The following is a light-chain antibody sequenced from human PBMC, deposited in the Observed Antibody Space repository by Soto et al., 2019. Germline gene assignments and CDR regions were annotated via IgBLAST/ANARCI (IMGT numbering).Light chain of an antibody. CDR2: DVT. V-gene: IGLV2-11*01. J-gene: IGLJ2*01. CDR1: SSDVGGYKY. Sequence: QSALTQPRSVSGSPGHSVTISCIGTSSDVGGYKYVSWYQQHPTKAPKLIIYDVTERPSGVPDRFSGSKSGNTASLTISGLKAEDEADYFCCSYAGTYSFIFGGGTKLTVL. CDR3: CSYAGTYSFI.